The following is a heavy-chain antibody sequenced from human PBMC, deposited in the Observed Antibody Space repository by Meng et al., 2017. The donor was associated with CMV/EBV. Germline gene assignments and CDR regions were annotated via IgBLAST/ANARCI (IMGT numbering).Heavy chain of an antibody. D-gene: IGHD2-2*01. V-gene: IGHV1-69*10. J-gene: IGHJ6*02. CDR3: ARDRYCSSTSCHHHSPYGMDV. Sequence: SVKVSCKASGGTFSSYAISWVRQAPGQGLEWMGGIIPILGIANCAQKFQGRVTITADKSTSTAYMELSSLRSEDTAVYYCARDRYCSSTSCHHHSPYGMDVWGQGTTVTVSS. CDR1: GGTFSSYA. CDR2: IIPILGIA.